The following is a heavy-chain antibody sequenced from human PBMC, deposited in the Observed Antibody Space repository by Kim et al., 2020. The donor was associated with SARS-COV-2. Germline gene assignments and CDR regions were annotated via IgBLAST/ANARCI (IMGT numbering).Heavy chain of an antibody. J-gene: IGHJ4*02. CDR2: INPSGGST. CDR1: GYTFTSYY. V-gene: IGHV1-46*01. D-gene: IGHD5-18*01. Sequence: ASVKVSCKASGYTFTSYYMHWVRQAPGQGLEWMGIINPSGGSTSYAQKFQGRVTMTRDTSTSTVYMELSSLRSEDTAVYYCARDLSVVDTAMGPLYYWGQGTLVAVSS. CDR3: ARDLSVVDTAMGPLYY.